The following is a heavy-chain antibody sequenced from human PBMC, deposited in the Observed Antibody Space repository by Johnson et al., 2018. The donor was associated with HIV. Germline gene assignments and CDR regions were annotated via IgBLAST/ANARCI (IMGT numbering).Heavy chain of an antibody. CDR2: ISSSGGTI. CDR1: GFTFSDFY. D-gene: IGHD4-23*01. V-gene: IGHV3-11*04. J-gene: IGHJ3*01. CDR3: GGGRGGVTLNGFGM. Sequence: VQLVESGGGLVKPGGSLRLSCAVSGFTFSDFYMSWIRQAPGKGLEWVSYISSSGGTIYYADSVKGRFTISRDNAKNSLYLEMNRLRADDTAVYYCGGGRGGVTLNGFGMGGQGTLGTVSS.